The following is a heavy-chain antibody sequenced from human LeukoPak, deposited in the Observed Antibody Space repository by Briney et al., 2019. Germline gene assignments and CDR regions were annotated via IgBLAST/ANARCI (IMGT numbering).Heavy chain of an antibody. CDR1: GFTFSSYA. Sequence: GGSLRLSCAASGFTFSSYAISWVRQAPGQGLEWMGRIIPILGIANYAQKFQGRVTITADKSTSTAYMELSSLRSEDTAVYYRARDEGRIATTPFDYLGQGTLVTVSS. CDR2: IIPILGIA. J-gene: IGHJ4*02. D-gene: IGHD5-24*01. CDR3: ARDEGRIATTPFDY. V-gene: IGHV1-69*04.